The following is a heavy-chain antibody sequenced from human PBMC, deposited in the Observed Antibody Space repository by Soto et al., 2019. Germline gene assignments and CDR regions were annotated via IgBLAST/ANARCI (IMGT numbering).Heavy chain of an antibody. V-gene: IGHV3-21*01. CDR1: GFTFSSYS. CDR2: ISSSSSYI. D-gene: IGHD3-22*01. CDR3: ARDYDSSGYPPMGAFDI. J-gene: IGHJ3*02. Sequence: GGSLRLSCAASGFTFSSYSMNWVRQAPGKGLEWVSSISSSSSYIYYADSVKGRFTISRDNAKNSLYLQMNSLRAEDTAVYYCARDYDSSGYPPMGAFDIWGQGTMVTVSS.